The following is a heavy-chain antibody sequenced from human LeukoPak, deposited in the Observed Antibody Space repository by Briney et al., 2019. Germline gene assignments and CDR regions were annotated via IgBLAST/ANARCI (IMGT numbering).Heavy chain of an antibody. CDR1: GFTFSDYY. CDR2: ISSSGSTI. V-gene: IGHV3-11*04. CDR3: ASSYYYGSGDAFDI. D-gene: IGHD3-10*01. Sequence: PGGSLRLSCAASGFTFSDYYMSWIRQAPGKGLEWVSYISSSGSTIYYADSVKGRFTISRDNSKNTLYLQMGSLRAEDMAVYYCASSYYYGSGDAFDIWGQGTMVTVSS. J-gene: IGHJ3*02.